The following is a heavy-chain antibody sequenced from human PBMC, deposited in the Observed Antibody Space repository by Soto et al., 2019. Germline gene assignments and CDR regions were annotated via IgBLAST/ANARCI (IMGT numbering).Heavy chain of an antibody. CDR3: SRLHHWTDGVNYYTYMDV. Sequence: QVQLVQSGPEVRQPGASVKVSCKASGYTFSNFGVAWVRQAPGKGLEWMAWISINNGNTNYAQRFQGRMTMTTDTSTSTAYMELRSLRSDDTAVYFCSRLHHWTDGVNYYTYMDVWGKGATVTVSP. D-gene: IGHD3-10*01. CDR1: GYTFSNFG. V-gene: IGHV1-18*01. J-gene: IGHJ6*01. CDR2: ISINNGNT.